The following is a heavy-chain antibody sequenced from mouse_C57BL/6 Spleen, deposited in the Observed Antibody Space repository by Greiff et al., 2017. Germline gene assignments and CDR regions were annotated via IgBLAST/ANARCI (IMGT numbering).Heavy chain of an antibody. CDR2: ISSGSSTI. Sequence: EVMLVESGGGLVKPGGSLKLSCAASGFTFSDYGMHWVRQAPGKGLEWVAYISSGSSTIYYAATVKGRFTISIDNDKNTLCLQMTSLRSEDTAMYYCAKSVYGSSFYCAMDYWGQGTSVTVSS. CDR3: AKSVYGSSFYCAMDY. D-gene: IGHD1-1*01. J-gene: IGHJ4*01. CDR1: GFTFSDYG. V-gene: IGHV5-17*01.